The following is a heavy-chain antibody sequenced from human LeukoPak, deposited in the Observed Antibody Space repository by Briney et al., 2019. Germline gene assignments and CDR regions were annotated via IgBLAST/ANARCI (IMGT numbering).Heavy chain of an antibody. V-gene: IGHV3-21*01. CDR2: ISSSSSYI. CDR1: GFTFSSYS. CDR3: ARRYCSSTSCYLWPFGY. D-gene: IGHD2-2*01. Sequence: GGSLRLSCAASGFTFSSYSMNWVRQAPGKGLEWVSSISSSSSYIYYADSVKGRFTISRDNAKNSLYLQMNSLRAEDTAVYYCARRYCSSTSCYLWPFGYWGQGTLVTVSS. J-gene: IGHJ4*02.